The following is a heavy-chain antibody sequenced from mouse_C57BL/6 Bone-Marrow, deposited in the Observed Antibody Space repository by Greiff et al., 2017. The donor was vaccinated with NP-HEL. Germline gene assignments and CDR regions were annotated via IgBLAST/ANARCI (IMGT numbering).Heavy chain of an antibody. CDR3: AIKPQGYYFDY. J-gene: IGHJ2*01. Sequence: VQLQQSGAELARPGASVKLSCKASGYTFTSYGISWVKQRTGQGLEWIGESYPRSGTTYYNEKFKGKATLTADKSSSTAYMELRSLTSEDSAVYFCAIKPQGYYFDYWGQGTTLTVSS. CDR1: GYTFTSYG. V-gene: IGHV1-81*01. D-gene: IGHD3-2*02. CDR2: SYPRSGTT.